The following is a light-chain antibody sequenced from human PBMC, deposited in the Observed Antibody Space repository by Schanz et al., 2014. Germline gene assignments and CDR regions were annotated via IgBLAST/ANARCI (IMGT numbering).Light chain of an antibody. Sequence: QSVLTQPPSASGSPGQSVTISCTGTSSDIGNYNYVSWYQQHPGKAPKLMIFEVTKRPSGVPERFSGSKSGNTASLTISGLQAEDEADYYCTSYTSIRTWVFGGGTKLTVL. CDR1: SSDIGNYNY. J-gene: IGLJ3*02. CDR3: TSYTSIRTWV. CDR2: EVT. V-gene: IGLV2-8*01.